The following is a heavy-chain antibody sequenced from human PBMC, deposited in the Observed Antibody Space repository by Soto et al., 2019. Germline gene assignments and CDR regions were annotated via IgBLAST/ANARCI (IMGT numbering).Heavy chain of an antibody. D-gene: IGHD6-13*01. CDR3: ARLVIAAEGWFDP. CDR2: IYYSGST. J-gene: IGHJ5*02. V-gene: IGHV4-39*01. Sequence: SETLSLTCTVSGGSISSSSYYWGWIRQPPGKGLEWIGSIYYSGSTYYNPSLKSRVTISVDTSKNQFSLKLSSVTAADTAVYYCARLVIAAEGWFDPWGQGTLVTVSS. CDR1: GGSISSSSYY.